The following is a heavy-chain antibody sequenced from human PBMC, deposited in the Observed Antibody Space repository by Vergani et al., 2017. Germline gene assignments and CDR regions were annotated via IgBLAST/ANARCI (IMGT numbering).Heavy chain of an antibody. CDR1: GFTFDDYG. Sequence: EVQLVESGGGVVRPGGSLRLSCAASGFTFDDYGMSWVRQAPGKGLEWVSGINWNGGSTGYADSVKGRFTISRDNSKNTLYLQMNSLRAEDTAVYYCAKKQQLSNYYYYYMDVWGKGTTVTVSS. CDR2: INWNGGST. D-gene: IGHD6-13*01. CDR3: AKKQQLSNYYYYYMDV. V-gene: IGHV3-20*04. J-gene: IGHJ6*03.